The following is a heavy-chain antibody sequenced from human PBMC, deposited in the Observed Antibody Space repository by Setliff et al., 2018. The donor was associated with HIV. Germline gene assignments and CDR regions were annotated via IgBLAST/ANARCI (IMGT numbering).Heavy chain of an antibody. J-gene: IGHJ5*02. V-gene: IGHV1-18*01. D-gene: IGHD6-6*01. CDR3: ARGRISVEAAPLGWFDP. CDR2: ISGYKGNT. CDR1: GYIFTTYG. Sequence: ASVKVSCKASGYIFTTYGISWVRQAPGQGLECLGWISGYKGNTNYAQKLQGRVTMTTETSTSTAYMELRSLRSDDTAVYYCARGRISVEAAPLGWFDPWGQGTLVTVSS.